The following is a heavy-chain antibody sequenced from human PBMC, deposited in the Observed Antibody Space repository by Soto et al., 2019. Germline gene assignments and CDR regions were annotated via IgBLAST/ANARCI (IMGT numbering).Heavy chain of an antibody. CDR3: ARVDCSSTSCFRDYYYYYGMDV. J-gene: IGHJ6*02. CDR2: IYYSGST. D-gene: IGHD2-2*01. Sequence: SETLSLTCTVSGGSISSGGYYWSWIRQHPGKGLEWFGYIYYSGSTYYNPSLKSRVTISVDTSKNQFSLKLSSVTAADTAVYYCARVDCSSTSCFRDYYYYYGMDVWGQGTTVT. V-gene: IGHV4-31*03. CDR1: GGSISSGGYY.